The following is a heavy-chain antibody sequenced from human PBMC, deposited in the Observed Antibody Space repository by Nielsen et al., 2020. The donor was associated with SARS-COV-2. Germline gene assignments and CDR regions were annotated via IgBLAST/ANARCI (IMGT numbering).Heavy chain of an antibody. CDR2: ISYDGSNK. CDR1: GFTFSSYG. CDR3: AAGYYDSSGFPDY. V-gene: IGHV3-30*03. Sequence: GESLKISCAASGFTFSSYGMHWVRQAPGKGLEWVAVISYDGSNKYYADSVKGRFTISRDNAKNSLYLQMNSLRAEDTALYYCAAGYYDSSGFPDYWGQETLVTVSS. D-gene: IGHD3-22*01. J-gene: IGHJ4*02.